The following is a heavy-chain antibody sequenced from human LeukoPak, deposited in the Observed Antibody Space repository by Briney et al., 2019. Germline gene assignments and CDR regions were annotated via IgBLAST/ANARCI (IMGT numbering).Heavy chain of an antibody. CDR1: GFTVSSTH. CDR3: ARGGRGSAAVVAPRSFDI. J-gene: IGHJ3*02. CDR2: TYTGGNS. D-gene: IGHD3-22*01. Sequence: GGSLRLSCEASGFTVSSTHMVWVRQAPGKGLAWVSVTYTGGNSYYAGSVQGRFIISRDISKNTLYLQMNNLRAEDSALYYCARGGRGSAAVVAPRSFDIWGQGTMVTVSS. V-gene: IGHV3-53*01.